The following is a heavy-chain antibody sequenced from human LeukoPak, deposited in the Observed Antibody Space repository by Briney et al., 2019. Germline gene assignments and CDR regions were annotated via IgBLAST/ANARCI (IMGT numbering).Heavy chain of an antibody. J-gene: IGHJ4*02. Sequence: PGGSLRLSCAASGFTFASSWMNCIRQAPGKGLEWVANINEDGSAKYYVDSVKGRFTISRDDTKNSVFLQMNSLRDEDTAVYYCTRISIKEPEDSWGQGTLVTVSS. CDR3: TRISIKEPEDS. D-gene: IGHD1-14*01. CDR1: GFTFASSW. V-gene: IGHV3-7*01. CDR2: INEDGSAK.